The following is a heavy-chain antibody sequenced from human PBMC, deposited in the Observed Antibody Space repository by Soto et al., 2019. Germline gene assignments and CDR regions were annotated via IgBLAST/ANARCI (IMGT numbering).Heavy chain of an antibody. CDR2: IIPIFGTA. D-gene: IGHD3-9*01. CDR1: GGPLISYA. J-gene: IGHJ5*02. CDR3: AIPRGARYYDILNGYFENWFDP. Sequence: GXSVKVSCKASGGPLISYAIVWVRLAPGQGLEWMGGIIPIFGTANYAQKFQGRVTITADESTSTAYMELSSLRSEDTAVYYCAIPRGARYYDILNGYFENWFDPWGQGTLVTVSS. V-gene: IGHV1-69*01.